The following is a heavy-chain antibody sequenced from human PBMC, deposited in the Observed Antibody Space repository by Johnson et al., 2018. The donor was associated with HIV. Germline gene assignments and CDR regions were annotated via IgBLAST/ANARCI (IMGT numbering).Heavy chain of an antibody. CDR1: GFTFSSYG. D-gene: IGHD3-3*01. Sequence: QVQLVESGGGLVQPGGSLRLSCAASGFTFSSYGMHWVRQAPGKGLEWVAVISYDGSNKYYADSVKGRFTISRDNSKNTLYLQMNSLRAEDTAVYYCARVRDYNFWSGQQSRHAFDIWGQGTMVTVSS. J-gene: IGHJ3*02. CDR3: ARVRDYNFWSGQQSRHAFDI. CDR2: ISYDGSNK. V-gene: IGHV3-30*03.